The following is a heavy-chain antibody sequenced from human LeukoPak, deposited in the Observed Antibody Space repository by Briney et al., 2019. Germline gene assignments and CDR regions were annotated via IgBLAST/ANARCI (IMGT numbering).Heavy chain of an antibody. V-gene: IGHV3-23*01. CDR3: AKDYVFCYYDSRDAFDI. CDR1: GFTFSSYG. CDR2: ISGSGGST. D-gene: IGHD3-22*01. Sequence: HPGGSLRLSCAASGFTFSSYGMGWVRQAPGKGLEWVSAISGSGGSTYYADSVKGRFTISRDNSKNTLYLQMNSLRAEDTAVYYCAKDYVFCYYDSRDAFDIWGQGTMVTVSS. J-gene: IGHJ3*02.